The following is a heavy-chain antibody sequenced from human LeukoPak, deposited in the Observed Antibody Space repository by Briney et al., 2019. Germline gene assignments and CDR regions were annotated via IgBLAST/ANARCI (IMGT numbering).Heavy chain of an antibody. Sequence: SETLSLTCTVSGGSISSYYWSWIRQPAGKGLEWIGRIYTSGSTNYNPSLKSRVTISVDTSKNQFSLKLSSVTAADTAVYYCARFGSSYYYGSGRSFDYWGQGTLVTVSS. D-gene: IGHD3-10*01. J-gene: IGHJ4*02. V-gene: IGHV4-4*07. CDR2: IYTSGST. CDR3: ARFGSSYYYGSGRSFDY. CDR1: GGSISSYY.